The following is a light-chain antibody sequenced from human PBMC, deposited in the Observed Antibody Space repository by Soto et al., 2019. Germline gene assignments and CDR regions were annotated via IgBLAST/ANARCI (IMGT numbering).Light chain of an antibody. Sequence: EIVLTQSPGTLSLSPGESVTLSCRASQTVSSSYLAWYQQKPGQAPRLLIYGASTRATGIPGRFSGSASGTDFTLTISRLEPEDFAVYYCQQYGPSPMYTFGQGTNLEIK. V-gene: IGKV3-20*01. CDR1: QTVSSSY. CDR3: QQYGPSPMYT. CDR2: GAS. J-gene: IGKJ2*01.